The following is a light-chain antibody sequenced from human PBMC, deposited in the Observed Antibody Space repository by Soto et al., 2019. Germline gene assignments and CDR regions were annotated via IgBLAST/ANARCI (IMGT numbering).Light chain of an antibody. J-gene: IGLJ2*01. CDR1: SSNIGINY. Sequence: QSVLTQPPSLSAAPGQKVTISCSGSSSNIGINYVSWYQQLPGTAPKLLIYDDNKRPSGIPDRFSGSKSGTSATLGITGLQTGDEADYYCGTWDSSLSVVIFGGGTKLTVL. CDR3: GTWDSSLSVVI. V-gene: IGLV1-51*01. CDR2: DDN.